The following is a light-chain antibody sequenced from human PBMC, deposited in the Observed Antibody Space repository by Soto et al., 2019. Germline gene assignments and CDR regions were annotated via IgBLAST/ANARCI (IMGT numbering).Light chain of an antibody. CDR2: LGS. V-gene: IGKV2-28*01. J-gene: IGKJ4*01. CDR3: MRALQTPLT. Sequence: DLVMTQSPLSLPVTPGEPASISCRSSQSLLHSNGYNYLDWYLQKPGQSPQLLIYLGSNRASGVPDRFSGSGSGTDFTLKISRVEAEDVGVYYCMRALQTPLTFRGGTKVEIK. CDR1: QSLLHSNGYNY.